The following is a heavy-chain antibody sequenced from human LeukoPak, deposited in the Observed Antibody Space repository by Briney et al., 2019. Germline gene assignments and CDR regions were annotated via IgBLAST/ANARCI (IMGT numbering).Heavy chain of an antibody. CDR1: GGIFSSYA. V-gene: IGHV1-69*05. J-gene: IGHJ4*02. Sequence: ASVKVSCKASGGIFSSYAISWVRQAPGQGLEWMGGIIPIFGTANYAQKFQGRVTITTDESTSTAYMELSSLRSEDTAVYYCASGDGNSRLELLPYWGQGTLVTVSS. CDR2: IIPIFGTA. D-gene: IGHD1-7*01. CDR3: ASGDGNSRLELLPY.